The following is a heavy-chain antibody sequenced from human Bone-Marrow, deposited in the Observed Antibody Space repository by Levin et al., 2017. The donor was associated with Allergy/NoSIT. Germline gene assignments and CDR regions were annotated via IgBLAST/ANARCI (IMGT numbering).Heavy chain of an antibody. CDR1: GGTFSSYA. CDR3: ARDRGGDSSGYYSSRRNTYWYFDL. D-gene: IGHD3-22*01. V-gene: IGHV1-69*13. J-gene: IGHJ2*01. CDR2: IIPIFGTA. Sequence: SVKVSCKASGGTFSSYAISWVRQAPGQGLEWMGGIIPIFGTANYAQKFQGRVTITADESTSTAYMELSSLRSEDTAVYYCARDRGGDSSGYYSSRRNTYWYFDLWGRGTLVTVSS.